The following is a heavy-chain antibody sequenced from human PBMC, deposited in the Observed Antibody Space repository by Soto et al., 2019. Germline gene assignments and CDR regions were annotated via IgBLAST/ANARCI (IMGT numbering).Heavy chain of an antibody. V-gene: IGHV3-23*01. CDR1: GFTFSSYA. J-gene: IGHJ6*02. D-gene: IGHD6-13*01. Sequence: EVQLLESGGGLVQPGGSLRLSCAASGFTFSSYAMSWVHQAPGKGLEWVSAISGSGGSTYYADSVKGRFTISRDNSKNTLYLQMNSLRAEDTAVYYCAKDPSSSDGMDVWGQGTTVTVSS. CDR2: ISGSGGST. CDR3: AKDPSSSDGMDV.